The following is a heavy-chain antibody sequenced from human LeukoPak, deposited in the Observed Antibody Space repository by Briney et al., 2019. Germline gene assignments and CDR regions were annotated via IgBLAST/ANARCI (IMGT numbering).Heavy chain of an antibody. CDR2: IFYSGST. Sequence: SETLSLTCAVYGGSFSGDFWSWIRQPPGKGLEWIGNIFYSGSTYYSPSVKSRVTISLDTSRNQFSLKLNSVTAADTAVYYCAKSNGYGLVDIWGQGTMVTVSS. J-gene: IGHJ3*02. CDR3: AKSNGYGLVDI. D-gene: IGHD3-10*01. CDR1: GGSFSGDF. V-gene: IGHV4-34*12.